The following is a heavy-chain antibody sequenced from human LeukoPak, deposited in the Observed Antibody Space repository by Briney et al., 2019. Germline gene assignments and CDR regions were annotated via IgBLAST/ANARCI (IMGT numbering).Heavy chain of an antibody. CDR3: AKSRVAVAAPRNRFDP. D-gene: IGHD6-19*01. CDR2: ISGSGLST. V-gene: IGHV3-23*01. Sequence: GGSLRLSCVASGFTLSSYAMSWVRQAPGKGLEWVSTISGSGLSTYYADSVKGRFTISRDNSNNTLYLQMNSLRVEDTAAYYCAKSRVAVAAPRNRFDPWGQGTLVTVSS. J-gene: IGHJ5*02. CDR1: GFTLSSYA.